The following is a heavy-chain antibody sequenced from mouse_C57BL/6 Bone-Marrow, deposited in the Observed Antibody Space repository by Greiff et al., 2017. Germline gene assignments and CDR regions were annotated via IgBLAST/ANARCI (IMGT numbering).Heavy chain of an antibody. V-gene: IGHV2-9-1*01. CDR3: ASLNWDGAWFAY. D-gene: IGHD4-1*01. CDR2: IWTGGGT. J-gene: IGHJ3*01. Sequence: QVQLKQSGPGLVAPSQSLSITCTVSGFSLTSYAISWVRQPPGKGLEWLGVIWTGGGTNYNSALKYRLSISKDNSKSPVFLKMNSLQADDTARYYCASLNWDGAWFAYWGQGTLVTVSA. CDR1: GFSLTSYA.